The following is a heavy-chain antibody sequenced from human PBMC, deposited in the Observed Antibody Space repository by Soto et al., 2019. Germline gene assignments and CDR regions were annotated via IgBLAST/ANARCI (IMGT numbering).Heavy chain of an antibody. CDR1: AGTFSSYS. CDR3: SRTVVFLGAHYYYNGMDV. CDR2: IVPMFGTA. V-gene: IGHV1-69*01. D-gene: IGHD2-15*01. J-gene: IGHJ6*02. Sequence: QVQLVQSGAEVKKPGSSVKVSCKASAGTFSSYSISWVRQAPGQGLEWMGGIVPMFGTANYAQNFQGRVTITADESTRTADMELISLGSEDPAVYYCSRTVVFLGAHYYYNGMDVWGQGTTVTVSS.